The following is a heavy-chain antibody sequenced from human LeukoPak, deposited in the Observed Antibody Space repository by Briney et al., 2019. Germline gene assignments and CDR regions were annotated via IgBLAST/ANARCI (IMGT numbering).Heavy chain of an antibody. Sequence: GGSLRLSCAASGFTLNNYAMSWVRQAPGKGLEWVSAISGSAGATYYPDSVKGRYTISRDNSKNTLYLQMNSLSAEDTAVYYCARTVNYAFDYWGQGTLVTVSS. J-gene: IGHJ4*02. CDR1: GFTLNNYA. CDR2: ISGSAGAT. CDR3: ARTVNYAFDY. V-gene: IGHV3-23*01. D-gene: IGHD1-7*01.